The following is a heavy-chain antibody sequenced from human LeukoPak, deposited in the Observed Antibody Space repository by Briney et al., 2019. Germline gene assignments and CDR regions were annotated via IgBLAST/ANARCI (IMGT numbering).Heavy chain of an antibody. V-gene: IGHV3-21*01. J-gene: IGHJ4*02. Sequence: PGGSLRLSCAASGFTFSSYSMTWVRQAPGKGLEWVSSISSSSSYIYYADSVKGRFTISRDNAKNSLYLQMNSLRAEDTAVYYCARVRYDSSGNDYWGQGTLVTVSS. CDR3: ARVRYDSSGNDY. D-gene: IGHD3-22*01. CDR2: ISSSSSYI. CDR1: GFTFSSYS.